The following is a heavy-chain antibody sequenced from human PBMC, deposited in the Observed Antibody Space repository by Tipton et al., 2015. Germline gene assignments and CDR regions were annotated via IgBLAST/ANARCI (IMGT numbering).Heavy chain of an antibody. J-gene: IGHJ4*02. V-gene: IGHV5-51*01. CDR1: GYTFAGYW. CDR2: IYPGDSDA. CDR3: ARRNYYDSPMPDY. D-gene: IGHD3-22*01. Sequence: QLVQSGAEVKKPGESLKISCKGSGYTFAGYWIAWVRQTPGKGLEWMGIIYPGDSDARYSPSFQGQVTISADKSINTAYLQWSSLKASDTAMYYCARRNYYDSPMPDYWGQGTLVTVSS.